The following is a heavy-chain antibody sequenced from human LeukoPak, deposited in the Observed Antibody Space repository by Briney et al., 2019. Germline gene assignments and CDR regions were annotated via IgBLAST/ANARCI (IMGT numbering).Heavy chain of an antibody. CDR2: ISHDGSKK. J-gene: IGHJ4*02. V-gene: IGHV3-30*18. CDR3: AKAPNWVETTGSFDY. Sequence: GGSLRLSCAASGFTFSSYGMHWVRQAPGKGLQWVALISHDGSKKYYADSVRGRFTISRDNSKNTLYLQMNSLRAEDTAVYYCAKAPNWVETTGSFDYWGQGTLVTVSS. CDR1: GFTFSSYG. D-gene: IGHD4-23*01.